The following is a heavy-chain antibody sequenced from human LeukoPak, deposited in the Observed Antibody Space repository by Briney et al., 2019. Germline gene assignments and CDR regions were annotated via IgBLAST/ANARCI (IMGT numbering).Heavy chain of an antibody. Sequence: SETLSLTCTVSGGSISSHYWSWIRQPAGKGLEWIGRIYTSGSTNYNPSLKSRVTMSVDTSKNQFSLKLSSVTAADTAVYYCARDPIVGATLGLFDPWGQGTLVTVSS. J-gene: IGHJ5*02. D-gene: IGHD1-26*01. CDR2: IYTSGST. CDR3: ARDPIVGATLGLFDP. CDR1: GGSISSHY. V-gene: IGHV4-4*07.